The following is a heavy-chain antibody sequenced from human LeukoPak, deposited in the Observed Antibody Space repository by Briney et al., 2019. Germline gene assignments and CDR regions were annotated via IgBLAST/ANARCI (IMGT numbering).Heavy chain of an antibody. CDR3: AKDRSLATVTDY. D-gene: IGHD4-17*01. Sequence: GGSLRLSCAASGYGMHWVRQAPGKGLEWVAVISNKYYADSVKGRFTISRDNSKNTLYLQMNSLRAEDTAVYYCAKDRSLATVTDYWGQGTLVTVSS. J-gene: IGHJ4*02. V-gene: IGHV3-30*18. CDR1: GYG. CDR2: ISNK.